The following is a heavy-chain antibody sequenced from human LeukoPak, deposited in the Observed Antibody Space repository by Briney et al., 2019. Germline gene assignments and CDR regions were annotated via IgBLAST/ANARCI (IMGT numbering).Heavy chain of an antibody. CDR2: INPNSGGT. CDR3: ARGPVYYGSGSYYNWFDP. D-gene: IGHD3-10*01. CDR1: GYTLTGYY. V-gene: IGHV1-2*02. J-gene: IGHJ5*02. Sequence: GASVKVSCKASGYTLTGYYMHWVRQAPGQGLEWMGWINPNSGGTNYAQKFQGRVTMTRDTSISTAYMELSRLRSDDTAVYYCARGPVYYGSGSYYNWFDPWGQGTLVTVSS.